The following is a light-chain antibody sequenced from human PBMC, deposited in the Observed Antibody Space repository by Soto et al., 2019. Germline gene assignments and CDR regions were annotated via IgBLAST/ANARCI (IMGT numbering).Light chain of an antibody. Sequence: QSALTQPPSASGSPGQSVTISCTGTSSDVGAYAYVSWYQQHPGKAPKLMIYEVNKRPSGVPDRFSGSKSGNMASLTVSGLRAEDEAEYYCSSYAGSNNVVFGAGTQLTVL. CDR3: SSYAGSNNVV. V-gene: IGLV2-8*01. CDR2: EVN. J-gene: IGLJ2*01. CDR1: SSDVGAYAY.